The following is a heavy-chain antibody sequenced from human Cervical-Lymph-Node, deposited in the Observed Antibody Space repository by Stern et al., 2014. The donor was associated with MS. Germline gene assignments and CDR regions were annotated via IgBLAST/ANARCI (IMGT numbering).Heavy chain of an antibody. CDR3: ARNPGSGWYLDQ. V-gene: IGHV3-33*01. CDR2: IWFDENTK. J-gene: IGHJ4*02. D-gene: IGHD6-19*01. Sequence: QVQLVESGGGVVQPGRSLRLSCAASGFTFSTYGMHWVRQAPGKGLEWVAVIWFDENTKYYADSVKGRFNISRDNSKNTLYLQMNSLRAEDTAMYYCARNPGSGWYLDQWGQGTLVTVSS. CDR1: GFTFSTYG.